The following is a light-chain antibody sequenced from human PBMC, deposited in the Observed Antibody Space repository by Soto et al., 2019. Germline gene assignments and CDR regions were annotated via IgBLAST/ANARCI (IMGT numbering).Light chain of an antibody. CDR3: QQYDKWPPT. Sequence: EIVMTQSPATLSVSPGERTTLSCRASQSVSTILAWYQQKPGQAPRLLIYGAYTRATGIPVRFSGSGSGTEFTLTISSLQSEDFAVYYCQQYDKWPPTFGQGTKVEIK. CDR1: QSVSTI. J-gene: IGKJ1*01. V-gene: IGKV3-15*01. CDR2: GAY.